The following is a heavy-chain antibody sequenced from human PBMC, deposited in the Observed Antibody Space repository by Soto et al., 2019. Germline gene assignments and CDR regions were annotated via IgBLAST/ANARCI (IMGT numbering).Heavy chain of an antibody. D-gene: IGHD6-13*01. V-gene: IGHV1-8*01. CDR3: ARERSAAADY. J-gene: IGHJ4*02. Sequence: QVQLVQSGAEVKKPGASVKVSCKASGYTFTSYDINWVRQATGQGLEWMGWMNPNSGNTGYAQKFQGRVTMTRNTTISKSYTPLSRLRCEDTSIYYFARERSAAADYWGQGSLVSVSS. CDR2: MNPNSGNT. CDR1: GYTFTSYD.